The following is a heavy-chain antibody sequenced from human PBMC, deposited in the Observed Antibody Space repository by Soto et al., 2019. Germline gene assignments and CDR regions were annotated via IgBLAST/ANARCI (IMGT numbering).Heavy chain of an antibody. CDR3: ARSDWFDP. Sequence: EVQLVESGGGLVQPGGSLRLSCAASGFTFSTYWMHWVRQAPGKGLVWVSRIKSDGSSTSYADSVKGRFTISRDNAKHTLYLQMNSLRVEDTAVYYCARSDWFDPWGQGTLVTVSS. CDR1: GFTFSTYW. CDR2: IKSDGSST. V-gene: IGHV3-74*01. J-gene: IGHJ5*02.